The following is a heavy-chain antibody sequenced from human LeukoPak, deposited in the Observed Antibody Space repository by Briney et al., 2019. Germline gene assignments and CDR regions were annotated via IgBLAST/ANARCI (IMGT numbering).Heavy chain of an antibody. V-gene: IGHV4-4*07. J-gene: IGHJ4*02. Sequence: SETLSLTCTVSGGSISSYYWNWIRQPAGKGLEWIGRIYTSGSTNYNPSLKSRVTMSVDTSKNQFSLKLSSVTAADTAVYYCARDLGSYYGSGSYYNYFDYWGQGTLVTVSS. CDR2: IYTSGST. D-gene: IGHD3-10*01. CDR3: ARDLGSYYGSGSYYNYFDY. CDR1: GGSISSYY.